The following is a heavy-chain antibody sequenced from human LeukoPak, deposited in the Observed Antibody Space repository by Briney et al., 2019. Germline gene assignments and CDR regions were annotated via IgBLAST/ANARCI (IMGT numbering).Heavy chain of an antibody. V-gene: IGHV3-48*03. D-gene: IGHD4/OR15-4a*01. J-gene: IGHJ1*01. CDR3: AKEPSATSLGGDYGYGFFQN. Sequence: GGSLRLSCAASGFTFSSYEMNWVRQAPGKGLEWVSYISGGGTTIYLADSVKGRFTISRDNAKNSLYLQMNGLRAEDTAVYYCAKEPSATSLGGDYGYGFFQNWGQGTLVTVSS. CDR2: ISGGGTTI. CDR1: GFTFSSYE.